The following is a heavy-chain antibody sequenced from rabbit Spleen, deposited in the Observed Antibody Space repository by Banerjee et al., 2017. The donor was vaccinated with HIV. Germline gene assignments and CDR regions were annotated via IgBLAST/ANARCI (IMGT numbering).Heavy chain of an antibody. J-gene: IGHJ4*01. D-gene: IGHD1-1*01. V-gene: IGHV1S40*01. CDR3: ARDLTAVIGWNFNL. CDR1: GFSLSSNDY. CDR2: MNTETAKG. Sequence: QSLEESGGGLVQPEGSLTLTCTTSGFSLSSNDYMCWVRQAPGKGLEWIACMNTETAKGVYANWAKGRFAISKAPTTTVTLQMTSLTAADTATYFCARDLTAVIGWNFNLWGQGTLVTV.